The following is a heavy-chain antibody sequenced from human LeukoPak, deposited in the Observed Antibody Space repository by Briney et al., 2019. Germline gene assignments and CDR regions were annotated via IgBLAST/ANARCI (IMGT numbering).Heavy chain of an antibody. CDR1: GFTFSSYA. V-gene: IGHV3-30-3*01. D-gene: IGHD1-26*01. CDR2: ISYDGSNK. Sequence: HTGGSLRLSCAASGFTFSSYALHWVRQAPGKGLEWVALISYDGSNKYYADSVKGRFTISRDNSKNTLYLQMSSLRAEDTAVYYCASSMRVVGTTLVYWGQGTLVTVSS. J-gene: IGHJ4*02. CDR3: ASSMRVVGTTLVY.